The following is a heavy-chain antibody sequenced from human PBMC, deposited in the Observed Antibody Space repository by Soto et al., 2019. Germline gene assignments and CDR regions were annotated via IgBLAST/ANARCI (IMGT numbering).Heavy chain of an antibody. V-gene: IGHV4-39*01. CDR1: GGSISSSSYY. Sequence: SETLSLTCTVSGGSISSSSYYWGWIRQPPGKGLEWIGSIYYSGSTYYNPSLKSRVTISVDTSKNQFSLKLSSVTAADTAVYYCATYWNSTPIDYWGQGTLVTVSS. CDR2: IYYSGST. CDR3: ATYWNSTPIDY. J-gene: IGHJ4*02. D-gene: IGHD1-7*01.